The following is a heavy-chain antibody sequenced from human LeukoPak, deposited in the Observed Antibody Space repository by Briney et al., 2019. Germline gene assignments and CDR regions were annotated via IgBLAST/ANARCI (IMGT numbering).Heavy chain of an antibody. J-gene: IGHJ6*02. CDR1: GYTFTSYD. CDR3: ARGRRDFWSGYYNQAYYYYGMDV. V-gene: IGHV1-8*01. Sequence: ASVKVSCKASGYTFTSYDINWVRQATGQGLEWMGWMNPNSGNTGYAQKSQGRVTMTRNTSISTAYMELSSLRSEDTAVYYCARGRRDFWSGYYNQAYYYYGMDVWGQGTTVTVSS. CDR2: MNPNSGNT. D-gene: IGHD3-3*01.